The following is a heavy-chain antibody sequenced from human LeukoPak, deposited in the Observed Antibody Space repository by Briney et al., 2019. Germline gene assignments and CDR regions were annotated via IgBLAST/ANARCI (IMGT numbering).Heavy chain of an antibody. V-gene: IGHV3-49*04. D-gene: IGHD3-10*01. CDR3: TREMLNYYGSGSYYKTPFDY. J-gene: IGHJ4*02. CDR1: GFTLGDYA. Sequence: PGGSLRLPCTASGFTLGDYAMSWVRQAPGKGLEWVGFIRSKAYGGTTEYAASVKGRFTISRDDSKSIAYLQTNSPKTEDTAVYYCTREMLNYYGSGSYYKTPFDYWGQGTLVTVSS. CDR2: IRSKAYGGTT.